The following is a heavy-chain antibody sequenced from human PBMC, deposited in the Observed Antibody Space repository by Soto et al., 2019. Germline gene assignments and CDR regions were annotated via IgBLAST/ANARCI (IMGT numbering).Heavy chain of an antibody. Sequence: PGGSLRLSCAASGFTFSDYYMTWIRQAPGKGLEWLSYIRSSVSTIYYADSVKGRFTISRDNAKNSLFLQMNSLRAEDTAVYYCARDRAPAATNTDASLWFDPWGQGTLVTVSS. V-gene: IGHV3-11*01. J-gene: IGHJ5*02. CDR3: ARDRAPAATNTDASLWFDP. CDR1: GFTFSDYY. D-gene: IGHD2-2*01. CDR2: IRSSVSTI.